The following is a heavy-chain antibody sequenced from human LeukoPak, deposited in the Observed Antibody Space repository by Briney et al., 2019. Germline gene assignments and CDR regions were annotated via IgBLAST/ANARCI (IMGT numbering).Heavy chain of an antibody. V-gene: IGHV3-48*03. CDR3: AKDLAAVPAGIFDY. CDR1: GFTFSSFE. D-gene: IGHD2-2*01. CDR2: ISSSGSTI. J-gene: IGHJ4*02. Sequence: GGSLRLSCAASGFTFSSFEMNWVRQAPGKGLEWISYISSSGSTIYYADSVKGRFTISRDNAKNSLYLQMNSLRAEDMALYYCAKDLAAVPAGIFDYWGQGTLVTVSS.